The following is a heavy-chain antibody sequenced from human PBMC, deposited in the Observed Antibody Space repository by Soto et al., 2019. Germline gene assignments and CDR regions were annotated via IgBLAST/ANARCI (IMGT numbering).Heavy chain of an antibody. CDR1: GGPVSSYT. Sequence: QVQLVQSGAEVKKPGSSVKVSCKASGGPVSSYTIRWVRQAPGQGLEWMGRIIPTLGIANYAQKFQGRVTITADKSTSTAYMELSSLRSEDTAVYYCARSYGSGSNPGGYWGQGTLVTGSS. D-gene: IGHD3-10*01. CDR2: IIPTLGIA. V-gene: IGHV1-69*02. CDR3: ARSYGSGSNPGGY. J-gene: IGHJ4*02.